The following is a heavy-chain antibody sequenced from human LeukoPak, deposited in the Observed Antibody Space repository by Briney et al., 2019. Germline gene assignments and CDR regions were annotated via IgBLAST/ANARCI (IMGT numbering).Heavy chain of an antibody. CDR2: ISGSGDTT. Sequence: GGSLRLSCAASGFTFSNYAMNWVRQAPGKGLEWVSGISGSGDTTYYADSVKGRFTISRDKSKNTLYLQMSSLRSEDTAVYYCAREGGSIDWFDPWGQGTLVTVSS. CDR3: AREGGSIDWFDP. J-gene: IGHJ5*02. CDR1: GFTFSNYA. D-gene: IGHD3-16*01. V-gene: IGHV3-23*01.